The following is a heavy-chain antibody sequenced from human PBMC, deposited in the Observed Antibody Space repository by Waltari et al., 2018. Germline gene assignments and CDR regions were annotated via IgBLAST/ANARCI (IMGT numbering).Heavy chain of an antibody. D-gene: IGHD1-1*01. CDR1: GGSIRSYY. Sequence: QVQLQESGPGLVKPSATLSLTCTVSGGSIRSYYGSWIRQPPGKGLEWIGYIYYSGSTNYNPSLKSRVTISVDTSKNQFSLKLSSVTAADTAVYYCARVTTGTTVDYWGQGTLVTVSS. CDR3: ARVTTGTTVDY. CDR2: IYYSGST. V-gene: IGHV4-59*01. J-gene: IGHJ4*02.